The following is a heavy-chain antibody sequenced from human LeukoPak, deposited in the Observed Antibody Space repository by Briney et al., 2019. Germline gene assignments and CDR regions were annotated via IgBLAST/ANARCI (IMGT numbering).Heavy chain of an antibody. CDR2: ISGSGGST. Sequence: GGSMRLSCAASGFTFSSYAMSWVRQAPGKGLEWVSGISGSGGSTYYADSVKGRFTVSRDTSKNTLWLQMNSLRVDDTALYYCAKSLGGDYGSGSYYVVFDSWGQGTLVTVSS. CDR1: GFTFSSYA. CDR3: AKSLGGDYGSGSYYVVFDS. V-gene: IGHV3-23*01. D-gene: IGHD3-10*01. J-gene: IGHJ4*02.